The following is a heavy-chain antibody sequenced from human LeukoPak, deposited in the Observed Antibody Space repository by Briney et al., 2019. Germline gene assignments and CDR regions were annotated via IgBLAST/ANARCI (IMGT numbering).Heavy chain of an antibody. CDR2: ISGSGGST. Sequence: GGSLRLSCAASGFTFSSYAMSWVRQARGKGLEWVSAISGSGGSTYYADSVKGRFTISRDNAKNSLYLQMNSLRAEDAAVYYCATYGTSGFDYWGQGTLVTVSS. D-gene: IGHD3-10*01. J-gene: IGHJ4*02. CDR3: ATYGTSGFDY. CDR1: GFTFSSYA. V-gene: IGHV3-23*01.